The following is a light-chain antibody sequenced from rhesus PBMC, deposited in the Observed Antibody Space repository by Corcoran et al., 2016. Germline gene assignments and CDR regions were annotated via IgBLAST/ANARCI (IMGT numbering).Light chain of an antibody. Sequence: QAALTQPRSVSGSPGQSVTISCTGSTSDIGGYNYVSWYQQHPDTAPKLMIYDVSKRPSGVSDRFSGSKSGNTASLTISGLQAEDEADYYRSSYAGSNTYIFGDGTRLTVL. CDR3: SSYAGSNTYI. J-gene: IGLJ1*01. CDR2: DVS. V-gene: IGLV2-32*02. CDR1: TSDIGGYNY.